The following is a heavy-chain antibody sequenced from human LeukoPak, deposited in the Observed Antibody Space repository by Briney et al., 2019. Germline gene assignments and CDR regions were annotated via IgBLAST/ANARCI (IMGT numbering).Heavy chain of an antibody. V-gene: IGHV3-30*18. D-gene: IGHD4-11*01. CDR3: AKDRGATVTRSFDY. CDR1: GFTFSSYG. CDR2: ISYDGSKK. Sequence: GGSLRLSCAASGFTFSSYGMHWVRQAPGKGLEWVAVISYDGSKKYYADSVKGRFTISRDNSKNILYLQMNSLRAEDTAVYYCAKDRGATVTRSFDYWGQGTLVTVSS. J-gene: IGHJ4*02.